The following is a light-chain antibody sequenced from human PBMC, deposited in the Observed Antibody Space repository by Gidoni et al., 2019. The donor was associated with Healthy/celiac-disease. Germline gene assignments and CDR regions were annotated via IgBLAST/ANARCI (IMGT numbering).Light chain of an antibody. V-gene: IGKV3-11*01. CDR3: QQRSNWPPV. CDR1: QSVSSY. Sequence: EIALTQSPATLSLSPGERATLSCRASQSVSSYLAWYQQKPGQAPRLLIYDASNRATGIPARFSGSGSGTDFTLTISSLEPEDFAVYSCQQRSNWPPVFGPGTKVEIK. CDR2: DAS. J-gene: IGKJ3*01.